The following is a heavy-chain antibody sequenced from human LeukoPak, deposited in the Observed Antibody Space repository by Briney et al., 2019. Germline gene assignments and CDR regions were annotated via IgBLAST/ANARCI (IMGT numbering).Heavy chain of an antibody. CDR3: ARDDGSGSFDY. V-gene: IGHV4-59*12. Sequence: KPSETLSLTCTGSGGSISNYYWSWIRQPPGKGLEWIGYVYYSGSTNYNPSLKSRVTISVDTSKNQFSLKLSSVTAADTAVYYCARDDGSGSFDYWGQGTLVTVSS. J-gene: IGHJ4*02. CDR2: VYYSGST. CDR1: GGSISNYY. D-gene: IGHD3-10*01.